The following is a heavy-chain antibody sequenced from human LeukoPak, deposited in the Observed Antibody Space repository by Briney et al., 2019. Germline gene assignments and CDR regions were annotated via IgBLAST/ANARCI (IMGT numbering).Heavy chain of an antibody. Sequence: SETLSHTCAVYGGSFSGYYWSWIRQPPGKGLEGIGEINHSGSTNYNPSLKSRVTISVDTSKYQFSLKLSSVTAADPAVYYCAREEYQLLSGPAEYFQHWGQGTLVTVSS. J-gene: IGHJ1*01. D-gene: IGHD2-2*01. V-gene: IGHV4-34*01. CDR3: AREEYQLLSGPAEYFQH. CDR2: INHSGST. CDR1: GGSFSGYY.